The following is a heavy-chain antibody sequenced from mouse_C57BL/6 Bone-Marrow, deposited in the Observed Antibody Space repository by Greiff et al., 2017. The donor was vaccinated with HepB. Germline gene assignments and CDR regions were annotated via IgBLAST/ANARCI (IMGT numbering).Heavy chain of an antibody. CDR1: GYSFTSYY. D-gene: IGHD1-1*01. J-gene: IGHJ2*01. Sequence: VQLQQSGPELVKPGASVKISCKASGYSFTSYYIHWVKQRPGQGLEWIGWIYPGSGNTKYNEKFKGKATLTADTSSSTAYMQLSSLTSEDSSVYYCARLEVLRVPYVDSWGQGTTLTVSS. V-gene: IGHV1-66*01. CDR3: ARLEVLRVPYVDS. CDR2: IYPGSGNT.